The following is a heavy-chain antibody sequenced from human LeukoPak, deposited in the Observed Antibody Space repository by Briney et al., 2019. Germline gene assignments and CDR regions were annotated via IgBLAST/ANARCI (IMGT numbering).Heavy chain of an antibody. CDR2: TYYSGST. CDR3: AREGNRYYDILTGCFDY. CDR1: GGSISSSSYY. V-gene: IGHV4-39*07. D-gene: IGHD3-9*01. Sequence: SETLSLTCTVSGGSISSSSYYWGWLRQPPGKGLEWIGRTYYSGSTYYNPSLKSRVTISVDTSKNQFSLKLSSVTAADTAVYYCAREGNRYYDILTGCFDYWGQGTLVTVSS. J-gene: IGHJ4*02.